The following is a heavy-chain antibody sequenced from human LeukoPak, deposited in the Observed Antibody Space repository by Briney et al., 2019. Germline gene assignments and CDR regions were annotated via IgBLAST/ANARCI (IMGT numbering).Heavy chain of an antibody. V-gene: IGHV3-7*05. CDR3: AKDPWTRTRGAFDI. CDR1: GFTFSSHW. J-gene: IGHJ3*02. D-gene: IGHD1/OR15-1a*01. CDR2: INQDGSKK. Sequence: GGSLRLSCAASGFTFSSHWMSWVRQAPGKGLEWVANINQDGSKKDYVGSVKGRFTISRDNAKNALYLQMNSLRAEDTAVYYCAKDPWTRTRGAFDIWGQGTMVTVSS.